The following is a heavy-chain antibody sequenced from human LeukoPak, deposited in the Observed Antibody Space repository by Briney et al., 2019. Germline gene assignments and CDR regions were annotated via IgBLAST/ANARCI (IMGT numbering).Heavy chain of an antibody. V-gene: IGHV3-53*01. CDR3: TRRVYGDYDWFDP. CDR1: GFTVSSNY. D-gene: IGHD4-17*01. CDR2: IYSGGST. Sequence: GGSLRLSCAASGFTVSSNYMSWVRQAPGKGLEWVSVIYSGGSTYYADSVKGRFTISRDNSKNTLYLQMNSLRAEDTAVYYCTRRVYGDYDWFDPWGQGTLVTVSS. J-gene: IGHJ5*02.